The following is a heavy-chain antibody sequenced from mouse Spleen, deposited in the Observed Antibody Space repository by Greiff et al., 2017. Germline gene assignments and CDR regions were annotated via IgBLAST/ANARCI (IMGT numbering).Heavy chain of an antibody. Sequence: VQLQQPGAELVKPGASVKLSCKASGYTFTSYWMQWVKQRPGQGLEWIGEIDPSDSYTNYNQKFKGKATLTVDTSSSTAYMQLSSLTSEDSAVYYCARGARATSPYAMDYWGQGTSVTVSS. CDR3: ARGARATSPYAMDY. J-gene: IGHJ4*01. D-gene: IGHD3-1*01. CDR2: IDPSDSYT. CDR1: GYTFTSYW. V-gene: IGHV1-50*01.